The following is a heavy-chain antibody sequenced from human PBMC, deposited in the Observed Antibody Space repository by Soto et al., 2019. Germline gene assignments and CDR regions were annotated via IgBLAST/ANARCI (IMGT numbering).Heavy chain of an antibody. CDR2: IIPILGIA. Sequence: ASVKVSCKASGGTFSSYAISWVRQVPGQGLEWMGRIIPILGIANYAQKFQGRVTITADKSTSTAYMELSSLRSEDTAVYYCANSDEYSSAYYFDYWGQGTLVTVSS. CDR3: ANSDEYSSAYYFDY. J-gene: IGHJ4*02. CDR1: GGTFSSYA. D-gene: IGHD6-6*01. V-gene: IGHV1-69*04.